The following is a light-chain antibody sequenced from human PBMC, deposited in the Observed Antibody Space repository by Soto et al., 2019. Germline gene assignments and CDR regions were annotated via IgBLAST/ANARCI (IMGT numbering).Light chain of an antibody. J-gene: IGKJ3*01. CDR3: QQLNTYSRP. CDR1: QGIGMY. Sequence: DIPLTQSPSFLSASVGDRVTITCRASQGIGMYLAWYQQKPGKAPKLLIYEASTLHSGVPSRFSGGESGAGFTLTISSLQPEDVATYYCQQLNTYSRPFGPGTKVEI. CDR2: EAS. V-gene: IGKV1-9*01.